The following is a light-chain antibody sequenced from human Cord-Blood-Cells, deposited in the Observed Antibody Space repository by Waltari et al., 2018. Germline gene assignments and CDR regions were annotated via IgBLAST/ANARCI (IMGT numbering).Light chain of an antibody. V-gene: IGKV1-39*01. Sequence: DIQMTQSPSSLSASVGDXXXITCRASQSISSYLNWYQQKPGKAPKLLIYAASSLQSGVPSRFSGSGSGTDFTLTISSLQPEDFATYYCQQSYSTLPYTFGQGTKLEIK. CDR3: QQSYSTLPYT. CDR1: QSISSY. CDR2: AAS. J-gene: IGKJ2*01.